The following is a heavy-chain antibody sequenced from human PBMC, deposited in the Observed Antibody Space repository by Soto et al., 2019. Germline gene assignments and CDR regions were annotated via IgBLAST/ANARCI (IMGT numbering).Heavy chain of an antibody. Sequence: PSETLSLTCAVYGGSFSGYYWSWIRQPPGKGLEWIGEINHSGSTNYNPSLKSRVTISVDTSKNQFSLKLSSVTAADTAVYYCARGRHTYDFWSGYYPFDYWGQGTLVPVSS. CDR1: GGSFSGYY. V-gene: IGHV4-34*01. CDR3: ARGRHTYDFWSGYYPFDY. CDR2: INHSGST. D-gene: IGHD3-3*01. J-gene: IGHJ4*02.